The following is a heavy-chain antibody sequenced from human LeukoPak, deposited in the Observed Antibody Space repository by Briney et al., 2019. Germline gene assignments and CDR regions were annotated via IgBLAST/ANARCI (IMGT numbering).Heavy chain of an antibody. CDR3: KRHNQSLVLRWFDH. Sequence: PPETLSLTCTVSGGSISTGRYFWACNRQSPEKDLEWIGSVFDSGNSYKNPSLKSRVTIYVDTYKNQFSLEVHSATVADSAMYYRKRHNQSLVLRWFDHSGDGAPVTVSS. J-gene: IGHJ5*02. V-gene: IGHV4-39*01. D-gene: IGHD4/OR15-4a*01. CDR2: VFDSGNS. CDR1: GGSISTGRYF.